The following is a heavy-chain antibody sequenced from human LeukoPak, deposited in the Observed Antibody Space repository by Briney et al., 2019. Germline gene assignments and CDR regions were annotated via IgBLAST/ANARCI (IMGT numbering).Heavy chain of an antibody. D-gene: IGHD3-22*01. V-gene: IGHV3-21*01. Sequence: GGSLRLSCAASGFTFSSYSMNWVRQAPGKGLEWVSSISSSSSYIYYADSVKGRFTISRDNAKNSLYLQMNSLRAEDTAVYYCAKSYDSSGYYPVPLDYWGQGTLVTVSS. CDR3: AKSYDSSGYYPVPLDY. J-gene: IGHJ4*02. CDR1: GFTFSSYS. CDR2: ISSSSSYI.